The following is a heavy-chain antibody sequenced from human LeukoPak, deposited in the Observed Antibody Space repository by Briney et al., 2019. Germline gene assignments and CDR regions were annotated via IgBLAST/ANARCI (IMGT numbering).Heavy chain of an antibody. D-gene: IGHD1-26*01. V-gene: IGHV3-48*01. J-gene: IGHJ4*02. Sequence: GGSLRLSCAASGFTFSSYSMNWVRQAPGKGLEWVSYISSSSSAVYYADSVKGRFTISRDNAKNALYLQMNSLRAEGTAVYYCAREIRDSGQLDYWGQGTLVTVSS. CDR2: ISSSSSAV. CDR3: AREIRDSGQLDY. CDR1: GFTFSSYS.